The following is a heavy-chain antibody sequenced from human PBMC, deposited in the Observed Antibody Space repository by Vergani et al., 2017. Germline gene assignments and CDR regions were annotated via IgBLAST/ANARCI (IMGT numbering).Heavy chain of an antibody. Sequence: QLQLQESGPGLVRPSETLSLTCGVSGYAITSGYYWGWIRQPPGKGLEWIGSIYHNANTYYKSSLKSRITMSVDTSRNQFSLKLTSVTAADTAVYYCARHLIVGTTADFWGQGTLVTVSS. D-gene: IGHD1-26*01. V-gene: IGHV4-38-2*01. J-gene: IGHJ4*02. CDR1: GYAITSGYY. CDR3: ARHLIVGTTADF. CDR2: IYHNANT.